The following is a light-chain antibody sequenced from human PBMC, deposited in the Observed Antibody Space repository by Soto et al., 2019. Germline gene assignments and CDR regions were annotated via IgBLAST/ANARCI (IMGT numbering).Light chain of an antibody. Sequence: QSVLTQPASVSGSPGQSITISCTGTSSDVGGYNYVSWYQQHPGKAPKLMIYDVSNRPAGVSNRFSGSKSGNTASLTISGLQGEDEADYYCSSYTSSRTLVFGGGTKLTVL. CDR2: DVS. J-gene: IGLJ2*01. V-gene: IGLV2-14*01. CDR3: SSYTSSRTLV. CDR1: SSDVGGYNY.